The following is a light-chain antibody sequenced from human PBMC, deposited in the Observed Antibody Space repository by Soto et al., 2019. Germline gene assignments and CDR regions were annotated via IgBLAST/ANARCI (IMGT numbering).Light chain of an antibody. Sequence: QSALTQPRSVSGSPGQSVTISCTGTSSDVGGYNYVSWYQQHPGKAPKLMIYDVSKRPSGVPDRFAGSQSCNTASLTISGLQDRDDADYYCCSYSGSYTLVFGGGTKLTVL. CDR1: SSDVGGYNY. V-gene: IGLV2-11*01. CDR3: CSYSGSYTLV. CDR2: DVS. J-gene: IGLJ2*01.